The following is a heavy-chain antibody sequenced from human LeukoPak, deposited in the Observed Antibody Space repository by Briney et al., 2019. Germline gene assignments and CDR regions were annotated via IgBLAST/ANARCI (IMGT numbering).Heavy chain of an antibody. V-gene: IGHV1-2*02. Sequence: GASVKVSCTASVYTFTDYYMNWVCQAPGQGLEWMGWISPNSGGANYAQKFQGRVTMTRDTSITTAYMELSSLRSDETAMYYCTSALGSDYWGQGTLVTVSS. CDR2: ISPNSGGA. CDR3: TSALGSDY. J-gene: IGHJ4*02. CDR1: VYTFTDYY. D-gene: IGHD1-26*01.